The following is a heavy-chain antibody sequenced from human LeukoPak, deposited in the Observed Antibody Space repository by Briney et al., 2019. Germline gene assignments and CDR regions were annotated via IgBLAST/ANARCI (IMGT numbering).Heavy chain of an antibody. Sequence: PGGSLRLSCIASGFTFSNYGMSWVRQAPGKGLEWVSIISGSGDRTLHADSVKGRFTVSRDNSKNTVYLQMNSLRAEDTAVYYCAKDLRNIRTLVDLQMIWGRGTLVIVSS. J-gene: IGHJ3*02. CDR1: GFTFSNYG. CDR3: AKDLRNIRTLVDLQMI. CDR2: ISGSGDRT. V-gene: IGHV3-23*01. D-gene: IGHD2-8*02.